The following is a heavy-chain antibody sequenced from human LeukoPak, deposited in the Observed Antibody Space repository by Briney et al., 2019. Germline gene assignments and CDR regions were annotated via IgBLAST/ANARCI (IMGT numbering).Heavy chain of an antibody. D-gene: IGHD6-19*01. J-gene: IGHJ5*02. Sequence: GGSLRLSCAASGFTFSSYGMSWVRQAPGKGLEWVSAISGTTGSTYYADSVKGRFTISRDNAKNSLYLQMNSLRAEDTAVYYCARGGRWLAGYNWFDPWGQGTLVTVSS. V-gene: IGHV3-21*01. CDR2: ISGTTGST. CDR1: GFTFSSYG. CDR3: ARGGRWLAGYNWFDP.